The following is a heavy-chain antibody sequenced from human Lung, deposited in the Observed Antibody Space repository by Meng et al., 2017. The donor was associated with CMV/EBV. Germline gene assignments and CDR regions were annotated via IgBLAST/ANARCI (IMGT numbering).Heavy chain of an antibody. CDR1: GYTFTSYG. Sequence: ASXXVSXKASGYTFTSYGINWVRQAPGQGLEWMAWISTYNGNTYYAQKFQGRVTLTTDTSTSAAYMELRSLRSDDTAVYYCARDWRLMNAQPNWFDPWGPGTXVTVSS. V-gene: IGHV1-18*01. J-gene: IGHJ5*02. CDR2: ISTYNGNT. D-gene: IGHD3-3*01. CDR3: ARDWRLMNAQPNWFDP.